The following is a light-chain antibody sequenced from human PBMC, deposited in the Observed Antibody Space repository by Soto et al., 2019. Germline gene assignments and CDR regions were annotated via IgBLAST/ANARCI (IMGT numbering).Light chain of an antibody. CDR1: SSDVGGYNY. V-gene: IGLV2-14*01. CDR3: TSYTSSIAYV. Sequence: QSAMTQPASGSGSPGQSITISCTGTSSDVGGYNYVSWYQQHPGKAPKLMIYEVSNRPSGVSNRFSGSKSGNTASLTIAGLQAEDEADYYCTSYTSSIAYVFGTGNMVTVL. CDR2: EVS. J-gene: IGLJ1*01.